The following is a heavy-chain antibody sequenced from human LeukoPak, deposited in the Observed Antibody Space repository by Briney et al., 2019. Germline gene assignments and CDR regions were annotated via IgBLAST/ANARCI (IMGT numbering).Heavy chain of an antibody. D-gene: IGHD3-3*01. CDR3: ARDQYYDFWSGYYLFDY. CDR2: ISGSGGST. J-gene: IGHJ4*02. Sequence: GGSLRLSCAASGFTFSSYGMSWVRQAPGKGLEWVSAISGSGGSTYYADSVKGRFTISRDNSKNTLYLQMNSLRAEDTAVYYCARDQYYDFWSGYYLFDYWGQGTLVTVSS. V-gene: IGHV3-23*01. CDR1: GFTFSSYG.